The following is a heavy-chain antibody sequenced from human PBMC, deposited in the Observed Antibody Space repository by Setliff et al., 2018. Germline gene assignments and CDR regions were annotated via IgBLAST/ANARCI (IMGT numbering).Heavy chain of an antibody. D-gene: IGHD2-21*01. CDR3: ARPFLFESLFNF. CDR1: GFIFSDYA. J-gene: IGHJ4*02. Sequence: HPGGSLRLSCEASGFIFSDYAMHWVRQAPGKGLEWVGFLSYDGRNRYLADSVKGRFTISRDNSKNTLYLQMNSLRAEDTAVYYCARPFLFESLFNFWGQGTLVTVSS. V-gene: IGHV3-30*04. CDR2: LSYDGRNR.